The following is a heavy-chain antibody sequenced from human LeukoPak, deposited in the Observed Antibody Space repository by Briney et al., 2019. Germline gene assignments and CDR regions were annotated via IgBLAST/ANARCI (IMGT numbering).Heavy chain of an antibody. CDR2: ISSNGGST. CDR3: ARKCSGGNCYSLRAFDI. D-gene: IGHD2-15*01. V-gene: IGHV3-64*01. CDR1: GFTFSSYA. J-gene: IGHJ3*02. Sequence: GGSLRLSCVASGFTFSSYAMHWVRQAPGKGLEYVSAISSNGGSTYYVNSVKGRFTISRDNSKNTLYLHMGSLRAEDMAVYYCARKCSGGNCYSLRAFDIWGQGTLVTVSS.